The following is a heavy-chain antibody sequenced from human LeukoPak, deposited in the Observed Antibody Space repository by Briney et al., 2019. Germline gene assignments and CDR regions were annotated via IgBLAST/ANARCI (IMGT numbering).Heavy chain of an antibody. J-gene: IGHJ4*02. CDR2: ISGSGGST. Sequence: PSGTLSLTCAVSSGSISSSNWWSWVRQPPGKGLEWVSAISGSGGSTYYADSVKGRFTISRDNSKNTLYLQMNSLRAEDTAVYYCAIRPDLRVVTPPYWAQGTRVSVS. CDR3: AIRPDLRVVTPPY. D-gene: IGHD4-23*01. V-gene: IGHV3-23*01. CDR1: SGSISSSN.